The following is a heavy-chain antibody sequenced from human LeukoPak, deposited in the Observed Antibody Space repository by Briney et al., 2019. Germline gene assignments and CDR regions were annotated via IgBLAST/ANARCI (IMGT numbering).Heavy chain of an antibody. CDR2: ISYDGSNK. Sequence: PGRSLRLSCAASGFTFSSYGMHWVRQAPGKGLEWVAVISYDGSNKYYADSVKGRFTISRDNSKNTLYLQMNSLRAEDTAVYYCARGGYCSSTSCYPRTNWFDPWGQGTLVTVSS. V-gene: IGHV3-30*03. CDR1: GFTFSSYG. CDR3: ARGGYCSSTSCYPRTNWFDP. J-gene: IGHJ5*02. D-gene: IGHD2-2*01.